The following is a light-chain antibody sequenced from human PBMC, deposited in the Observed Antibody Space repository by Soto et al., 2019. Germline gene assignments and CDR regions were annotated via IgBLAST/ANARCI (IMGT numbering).Light chain of an antibody. J-gene: IGKJ5*01. CDR3: QQSYSTPPLT. CDR1: QSISSY. Sequence: DIQMTQSPSSLSASVGDRVTITCRASQSISSYLNWYQQKPGKAPKLLIYAASRLQSGVPSRFSGSGSGTDFTLTISSLQPEDFATYYCQQSYSTPPLTFGRGTRLEIK. CDR2: AAS. V-gene: IGKV1-39*01.